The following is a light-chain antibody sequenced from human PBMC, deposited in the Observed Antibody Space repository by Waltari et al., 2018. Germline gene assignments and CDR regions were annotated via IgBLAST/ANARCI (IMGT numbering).Light chain of an antibody. CDR1: SGHSSNV. CDR2: VNSDGSH. CDR3: QTGGHGTWV. J-gene: IGLJ3*02. Sequence: QLVLTQSPSASASLAASVRLTCTLSSGHSSNVIAWHQQQPEKGPRYLMRVNSDGSHSKGDEIPDRFSGSSSGAERYLTISSLQSEDEADYYCQTGGHGTWVFGGGTKLTVL. V-gene: IGLV4-69*01.